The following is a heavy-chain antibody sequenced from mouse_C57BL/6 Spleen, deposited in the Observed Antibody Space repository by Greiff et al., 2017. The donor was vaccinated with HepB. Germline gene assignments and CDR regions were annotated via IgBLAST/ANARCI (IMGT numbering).Heavy chain of an antibody. CDR2: IDPETGGT. Sequence: VQLQQSGAELVRPGASVTLSCKASGYTFTDYEMHWVKQTPVHGLEWIGAIDPETGGTAYNQKFKGKATLTVDTSSSTAYMQLSSLTSEDSAVYYCARRADLYYYGRYFDVWGTGTTVTVSS. J-gene: IGHJ1*03. CDR3: ARRADLYYYGRYFDV. V-gene: IGHV1-15*01. CDR1: GYTFTDYE. D-gene: IGHD1-1*01.